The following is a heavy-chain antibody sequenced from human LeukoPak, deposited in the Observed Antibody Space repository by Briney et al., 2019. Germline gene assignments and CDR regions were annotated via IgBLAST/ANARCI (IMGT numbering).Heavy chain of an antibody. D-gene: IGHD3-3*01. CDR3: AKGGAPAGFWSGPRDAFDI. CDR1: AFTFSRYG. CDR2: IRFDGRNE. J-gene: IGHJ3*02. Sequence: GGSLRLSCAASAFTFSRYGMEWVRQAPGKGLEWVAFIRFDGRNEYYADSVKGRFTISRDNSKNTLYLQMNTLRVEDTAVYYCAKGGAPAGFWSGPRDAFDIWGQGTMVTVSS. V-gene: IGHV3-30*02.